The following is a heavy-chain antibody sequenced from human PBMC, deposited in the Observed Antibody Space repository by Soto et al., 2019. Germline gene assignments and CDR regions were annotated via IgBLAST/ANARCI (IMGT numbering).Heavy chain of an antibody. CDR2: IYYTGSTT. D-gene: IGHD5-18*01. J-gene: IGHJ5*02. Sequence: TDTLSLTCNVSGGSIGRSSYYWAWNRQSPGKGLEWIGSIYYTGSTTYYNPSLKSRVTISVDRAKNQFSLKLTSVTAADTAMYYCVRHSGYSSSWGEFDPWGQGTLVTVSS. V-gene: IGHV4-39*01. CDR3: VRHSGYSSSWGEFDP. CDR1: GGSIGRSSYY.